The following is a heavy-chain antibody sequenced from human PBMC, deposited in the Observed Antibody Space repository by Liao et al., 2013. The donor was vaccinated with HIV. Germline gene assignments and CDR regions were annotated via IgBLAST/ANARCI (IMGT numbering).Heavy chain of an antibody. CDR2: INHSGST. CDR3: ARTIFEGAASWDY. V-gene: IGHV4-39*07. J-gene: IGHJ4*02. D-gene: IGHD3-3*01. CDR1: GGSISSGSYY. Sequence: QVQLQESGPGLVKPSQTLSLTCTVSGGSISSGSYYWSWIRQPPGKGLEWIGEINHSGSTYYNPSLKSRVTISVDTSKNQFSLKLSSVTAADTAVYYCARTIFEGAASWDYWGQGTLVTVSS.